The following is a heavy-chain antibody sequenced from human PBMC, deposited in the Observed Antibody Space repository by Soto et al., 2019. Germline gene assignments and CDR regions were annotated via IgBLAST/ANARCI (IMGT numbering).Heavy chain of an antibody. CDR1: GFTFSSYA. CDR3: AKDHCSSTSCYWFDP. Sequence: PGGSLRLSCAASGFTFSSYAMSWVRQAPGKGLEWVSAISGSGGSTYYADSVKGRFTISRDNSKNTLYLQMNSLRAEDTAVYYYAKDHCSSTSCYWFDPWGQGTLVTVSS. CDR2: ISGSGGST. D-gene: IGHD2-2*01. V-gene: IGHV3-23*01. J-gene: IGHJ5*02.